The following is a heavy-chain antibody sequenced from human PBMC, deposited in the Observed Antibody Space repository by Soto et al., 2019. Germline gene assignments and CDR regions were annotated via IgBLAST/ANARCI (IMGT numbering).Heavy chain of an antibody. CDR1: GFTFSNYG. CDR3: TKDKGPGPAVYSFDY. Sequence: PGGSLRLSCAASGFTFSNYGMHWVRQAPGKGLEWVAVIASDGRDKKYADSVRGRFTISRDNSKNTMYLEMNSLRGDDAAVYYCTKDKGPGPAVYSFDYWGQGTLVTVSS. V-gene: IGHV3-30*18. D-gene: IGHD6-19*01. J-gene: IGHJ4*02. CDR2: IASDGRDK.